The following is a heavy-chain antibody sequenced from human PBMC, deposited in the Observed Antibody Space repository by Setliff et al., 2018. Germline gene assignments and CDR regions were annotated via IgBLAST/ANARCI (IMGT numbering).Heavy chain of an antibody. CDR2: INTNTGNQ. V-gene: IGHV7-4-1*02. J-gene: IGHJ6*03. CDR1: GYTFTTYA. Sequence: ASVKVSCKASGYTFTTYAMGWMRQAPGQRLEWMGWINTNTGNQSYAQGFTGRFVFSLDTSVSTAYLQISSLKPEDTAVYYCARASRFGTVKWRGDYYMDVWGKGTTVTVSS. CDR3: ARASRFGTVKWRGDYYMDV. D-gene: IGHD3-10*01.